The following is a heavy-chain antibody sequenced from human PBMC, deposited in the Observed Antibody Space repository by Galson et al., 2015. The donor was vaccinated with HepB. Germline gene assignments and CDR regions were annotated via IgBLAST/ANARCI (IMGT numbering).Heavy chain of an antibody. CDR1: GFTFSSYS. Sequence: LRLSCAASGFTFSSYSMNWVRQAPGKGLEWVSYISSSSSTIYYADSVKGRFTISRDNDKNSLYLQMNSLRDEDTAVYYCARDRPVVVVAARYYFDYWGQGALVTVSS. D-gene: IGHD2-15*01. CDR2: ISSSSSTI. J-gene: IGHJ4*02. V-gene: IGHV3-48*02. CDR3: ARDRPVVVVAARYYFDY.